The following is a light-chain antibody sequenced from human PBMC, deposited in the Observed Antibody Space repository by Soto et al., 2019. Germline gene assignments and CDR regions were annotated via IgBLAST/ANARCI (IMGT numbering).Light chain of an antibody. CDR1: QGISSL. J-gene: IGKJ4*01. V-gene: IGKV1-12*01. CDR3: RQANSFPLT. CDR2: TSS. Sequence: DIQMTQSPSSVSASVGDRVTITCRASQGISSLLAWYQQKPGKAPNLLIHTSSSLQSGVPSRFSGSGSGTDFTLTISSLQPEEVATYYCRQANSFPLTFGGGTKVEIK.